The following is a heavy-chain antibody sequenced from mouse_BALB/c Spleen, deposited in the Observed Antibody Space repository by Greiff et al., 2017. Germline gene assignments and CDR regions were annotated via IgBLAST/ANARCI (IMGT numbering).Heavy chain of an antibody. Sequence: QVQLQQPGAELVKPGTSVKLSCKASGYNFTSYWINWVKLRPGQGLEWIGDIYPGSGSTNYNEKFKSKATLTVDTSSSTAYMQLSSLASEDSALYYCARRYDYYAMDYWGQGTSVTVSA. V-gene: IGHV1-55*01. J-gene: IGHJ4*01. CDR3: ARRYDYYAMDY. CDR1: GYNFTSYW. CDR2: IYPGSGST.